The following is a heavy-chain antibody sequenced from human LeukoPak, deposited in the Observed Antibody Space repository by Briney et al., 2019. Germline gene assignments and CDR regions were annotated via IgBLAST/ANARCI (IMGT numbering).Heavy chain of an antibody. CDR1: GDSISSRTYY. J-gene: IGHJ5*02. Sequence: SETLSLTGSGSGDSISSRTYYWTWIRQHPEKGLEWIGYIWNSGSTNYNPALKSRVTISVDTSKNQFSLKLTSVTAADTAIYYCARDVSSMFPNWFDPWGQGILVIVSS. D-gene: IGHD6-6*01. CDR3: ARDVSSMFPNWFDP. CDR2: IWNSGST. V-gene: IGHV4-31*03.